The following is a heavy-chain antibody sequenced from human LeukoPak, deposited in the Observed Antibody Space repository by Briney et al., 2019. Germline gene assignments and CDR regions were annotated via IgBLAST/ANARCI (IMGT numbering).Heavy chain of an antibody. CDR2: ISYDGSNK. CDR3: AREVYCSGGSCYSYSSNFDY. J-gene: IGHJ4*02. CDR1: GFTFSSYA. V-gene: IGHV3-30-3*01. D-gene: IGHD2-15*01. Sequence: GRSLRLSCAASGFTFSSYAMHWVRQAPGKGLEWVAVISYDGSNKYYADSVKGRFTISRDNSKNTLYLQMNSLRAEDTAVYYCAREVYCSGGSCYSYSSNFDYWGQGTLVTVSS.